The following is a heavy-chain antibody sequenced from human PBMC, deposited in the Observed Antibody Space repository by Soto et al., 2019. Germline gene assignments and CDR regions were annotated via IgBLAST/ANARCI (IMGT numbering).Heavy chain of an antibody. D-gene: IGHD2-2*01. J-gene: IGHJ4*02. CDR2: ISYSGST. Sequence: SETLSLTCTVSGGSISSGDYYWSWIRQPPGKGLEWIGYISYSGSTYYNPSLKSRASISADTSKNQFSLRMNSMIAADTAVYYCARADPAASVGYWGQGTLVTVSS. CDR1: GGSISSGDYY. CDR3: ARADPAASVGY. V-gene: IGHV4-30-4*02.